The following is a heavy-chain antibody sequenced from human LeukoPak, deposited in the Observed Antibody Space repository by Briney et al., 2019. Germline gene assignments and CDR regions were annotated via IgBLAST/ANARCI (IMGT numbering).Heavy chain of an antibody. CDR1: GFTFSRYW. CDR3: ARDREYSSGWNSDY. D-gene: IGHD6-19*01. V-gene: IGHV3-21*01. Sequence: GGSLRLSCAASGFTFSRYWMSWVRQAPGKGLEWISSISSSSSYIYYADSVKGRFTISRDNAKNSLYLQMNSLRAEDTAVYYCARDREYSSGWNSDYWGQGTLVTVSS. J-gene: IGHJ4*02. CDR2: ISSSSSYI.